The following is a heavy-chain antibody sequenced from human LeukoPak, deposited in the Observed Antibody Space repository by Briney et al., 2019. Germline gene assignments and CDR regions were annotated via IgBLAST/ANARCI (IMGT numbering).Heavy chain of an antibody. CDR3: ARERGYYDSSGPVTYYFDY. J-gene: IGHJ4*02. CDR1: GGSIGSGGYS. V-gene: IGHV4-30-2*01. CDR2: IYHSGST. D-gene: IGHD3-22*01. Sequence: SETLSLTCAVSGGSIGSGGYSWSWIRQPPGKGLEWIGYIYHSGSTYYNPSLKSRVTISVDRSKNQFSLKLSSVTAADTAVYYCARERGYYDSSGPVTYYFDYWGQGTLVTVSS.